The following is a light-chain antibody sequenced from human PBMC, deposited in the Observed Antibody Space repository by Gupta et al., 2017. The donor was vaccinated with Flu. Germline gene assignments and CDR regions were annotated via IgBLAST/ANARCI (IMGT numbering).Light chain of an antibody. CDR2: AAS. Sequence: AIRMSQSPSSVSASTGDRVTITCRASQGISNSLAWYQQKPGQAPELLIYAASTLQSGVPSRFSGSGSGTDFTLTISWLQPDDFAIYYCQQYYTNSPLTFGGGTKVEMK. V-gene: IGKV1-8*01. CDR3: QQYYTNSPLT. CDR1: QGISNS. J-gene: IGKJ4*01.